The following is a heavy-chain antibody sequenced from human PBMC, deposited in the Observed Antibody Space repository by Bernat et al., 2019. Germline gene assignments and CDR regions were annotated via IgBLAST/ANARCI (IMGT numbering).Heavy chain of an antibody. D-gene: IGHD5-18*01. CDR1: GGSFSGYY. Sequence: QVQLQQWGAGLLKPSETLSLTCAVYGGSFSGYYWSWIRQPPGKGLEWIGEINHSGSTNYNPSLKSRVTISVDTSKNQFSLKLSSVTAADTAVYYCASGGYSYGYELLDYWGQGTLVTVSS. J-gene: IGHJ4*02. CDR3: ASGGYSYGYELLDY. CDR2: INHSGST. V-gene: IGHV4-34*01.